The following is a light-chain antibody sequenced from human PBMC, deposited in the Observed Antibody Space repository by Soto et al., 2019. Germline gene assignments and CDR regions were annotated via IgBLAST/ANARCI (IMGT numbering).Light chain of an antibody. J-gene: IGLJ1*01. Sequence: QSVLTQPPSASATPGQRVTISCSGGRSNIGSNAVSWYQHLPGRAPKLLISRDNQRPSGVPDRFSGSKSGTSASLAISGLQSDDEADYYCAAWDDSLNGFYVFGTGTQLTVL. CDR3: AAWDDSLNGFYV. CDR2: RDN. CDR1: RSNIGSNA. V-gene: IGLV1-44*01.